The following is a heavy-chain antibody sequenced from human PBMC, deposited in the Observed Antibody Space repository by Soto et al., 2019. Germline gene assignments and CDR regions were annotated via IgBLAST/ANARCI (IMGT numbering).Heavy chain of an antibody. CDR2: INSDGTYT. Sequence: EVQLVESGGGLVQPGGSLRLSCAASGFTFSGYRMHWVRQAPGKGLTWVSRINSDGTYTSSADSVRGRFTISRDDARNTLYLQMNSLRIEDTAVYYCTRALDGMIPTAYWGQGTLVTVSS. CDR3: TRALDGMIPTAY. V-gene: IGHV3-74*01. J-gene: IGHJ4*02. D-gene: IGHD3-22*01. CDR1: GFTFSGYR.